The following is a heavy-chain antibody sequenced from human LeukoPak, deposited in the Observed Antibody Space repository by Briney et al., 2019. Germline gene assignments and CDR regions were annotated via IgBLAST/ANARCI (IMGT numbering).Heavy chain of an antibody. V-gene: IGHV4-4*02. CDR1: GVSISSSNW. D-gene: IGHD3-3*01. J-gene: IGHJ5*02. CDR2: IYHSGST. CDR3: ARGREYYDFWSGYYFDP. Sequence: SETLSLTCAVSGVSISSSNWWSWVRQPPGKGLEWIGEIYHSGSTNYNPSLKSRVTISVDKSKNQFSLKLSSVTAADTAVYYCARGREYYDFWSGYYFDPWGQGTLVTVSS.